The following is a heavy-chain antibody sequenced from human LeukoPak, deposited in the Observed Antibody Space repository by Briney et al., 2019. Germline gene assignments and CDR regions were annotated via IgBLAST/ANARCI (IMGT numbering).Heavy chain of an antibody. Sequence: ASVTVSCKASGYIFTSYGINWVRQAPGQGLEWMGWISSYVGDTNYAQEFQGRVTMTTDRSTNTAYIELRSLRSDDAAVYYCARSRSTGSAYNYGLDYWGQGTLVTVSS. D-gene: IGHD5-24*01. CDR2: ISSYVGDT. V-gene: IGHV1-18*01. J-gene: IGHJ4*02. CDR1: GYIFTSYG. CDR3: ARSRSTGSAYNYGLDY.